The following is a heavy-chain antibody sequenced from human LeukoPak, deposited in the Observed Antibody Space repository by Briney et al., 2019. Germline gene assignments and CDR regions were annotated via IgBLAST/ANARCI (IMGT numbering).Heavy chain of an antibody. CDR2: IYYSGST. V-gene: IGHV4-30-4*01. CDR1: GGSISSGDYY. Sequence: SETLSLTCTVSGGSISSGDYYWSWIRQPPGKGLEWIGYIYYSGSTYYNPSLKSRVTISVDTSKNQFSLKLSSVTAADTAVYYCARKPLRYFDWSAKPFDYWGQGTLVTVSS. D-gene: IGHD3-9*01. CDR3: ARKPLRYFDWSAKPFDY. J-gene: IGHJ4*02.